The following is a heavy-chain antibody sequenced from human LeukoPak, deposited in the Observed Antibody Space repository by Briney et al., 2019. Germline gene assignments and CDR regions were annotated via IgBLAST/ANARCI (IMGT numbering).Heavy chain of an antibody. CDR2: INSDGSST. V-gene: IGHV3-74*01. CDR3: ARGRFDYHPSGSRTWGKLQEYSYSYNMDV. Sequence: PGGSLRLSCAASGFTFSSYWMHWVRQAPGKGLVWVSRINSDGSSTSYADSVKGRFTISRDNSKNTLYLQMNSLRDEDTAVYYCARGRFDYHPSGSRTWGKLQEYSYSYNMDVWGKGTTVTVSS. J-gene: IGHJ6*03. CDR1: GFTFSSYW. D-gene: IGHD3-10*01.